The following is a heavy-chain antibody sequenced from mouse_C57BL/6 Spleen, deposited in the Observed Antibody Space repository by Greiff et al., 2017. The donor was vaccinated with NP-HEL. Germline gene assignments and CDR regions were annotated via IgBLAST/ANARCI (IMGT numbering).Heavy chain of an antibody. Sequence: VQLQQSGAELVRPGASVTLSCKASGYTFTDYEMHWVKQTPVHGLEWIGAIDPETGGTAYNQKFKGKAILTADKSSSTAYMELRSLTSEDSAVYYCTRREIYDGYEGFAYWGQGTLVTVSA. J-gene: IGHJ3*01. D-gene: IGHD2-3*01. CDR2: IDPETGGT. CDR3: TRREIYDGYEGFAY. V-gene: IGHV1-15*01. CDR1: GYTFTDYE.